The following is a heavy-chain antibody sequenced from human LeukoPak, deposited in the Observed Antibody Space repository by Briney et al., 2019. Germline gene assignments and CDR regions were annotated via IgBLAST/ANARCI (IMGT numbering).Heavy chain of an antibody. CDR2: ISGSGGST. CDR1: GFTFSIYS. D-gene: IGHD6-19*01. V-gene: IGHV3-23*01. Sequence: PGGSLRLSCAASGFTFSIYSMNWVRQAPGKGLEWVSAISGSGGSTYYADSVKGRFTISRDNSKNTLYLQMNSLRAEDTAVYYCAKGDSSGWYDYWGQGTLVTVSS. J-gene: IGHJ4*02. CDR3: AKGDSSGWYDY.